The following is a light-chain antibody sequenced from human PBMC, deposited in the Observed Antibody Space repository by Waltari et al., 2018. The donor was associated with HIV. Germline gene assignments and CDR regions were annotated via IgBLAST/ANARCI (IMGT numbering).Light chain of an antibody. CDR2: KDT. CDR3: VGWDSRLSGYV. Sequence: QSVLTQPPSASGTPGQRVTLSCSGSSPNIEHDNVYLYQQLTGAAPRLLVYKDTQRPSGVPDRFTGSKSGTSASLAISGLRSEDEADYYCVGWDSRLSGYVFGTGTKVTVL. J-gene: IGLJ1*01. V-gene: IGLV1-47*01. CDR1: SPNIEHDN.